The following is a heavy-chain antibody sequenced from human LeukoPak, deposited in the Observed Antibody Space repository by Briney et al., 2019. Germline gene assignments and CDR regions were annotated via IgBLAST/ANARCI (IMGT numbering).Heavy chain of an antibody. CDR3: ARGLRKYSSSSSPVY. CDR2: INHSGST. CDR1: GGSFSGYY. Sequence: PSETLSLTCAVYGGSFSGYYWSWIRQPPGKGLEWIGEINHSGSTNYNPPLKSRVTISVDTSKNQFSLKLSSVTAADTAVYYCARGLRKYSSSSSPVYWGQGTLVTVSS. J-gene: IGHJ4*02. V-gene: IGHV4-34*01. D-gene: IGHD6-6*01.